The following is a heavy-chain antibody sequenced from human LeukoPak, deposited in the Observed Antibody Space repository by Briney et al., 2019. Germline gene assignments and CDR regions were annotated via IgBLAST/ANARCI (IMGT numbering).Heavy chain of an antibody. CDR1: GVTLSPYG. D-gene: IGHD3-10*01. V-gene: IGHV3-30*18. CDR3: AKEGTPQVSTWYDL. J-gene: IGHJ5*02. CDR2: ISYEGGTQ. Sequence: QPGMSLRLSCAASGVTLSPYGMHWVRQAPGKGVEWVAVISYEGGTQHYADSVKGRFIISRDNPRNTLYLQMNILRTEDTAVYYCAKEGTPQVSTWYDLWGQGTQVIVSS.